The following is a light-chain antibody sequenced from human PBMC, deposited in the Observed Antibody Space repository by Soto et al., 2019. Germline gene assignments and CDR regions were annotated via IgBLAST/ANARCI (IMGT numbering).Light chain of an antibody. Sequence: DIQMTQSPSSLSASVGDRVTITCRASQGISNYLAWYQQKPGKVPKLLIYAASTFQSGVPSRCSGSGSWTDFTLTISSLQPEDVATYYCQKYNSAPWTFGQGTKVEIK. CDR3: QKYNSAPWT. CDR1: QGISNY. CDR2: AAS. V-gene: IGKV1-27*01. J-gene: IGKJ1*01.